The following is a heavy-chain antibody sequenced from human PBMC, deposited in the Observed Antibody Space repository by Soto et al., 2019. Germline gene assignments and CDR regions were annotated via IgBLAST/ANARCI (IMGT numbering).Heavy chain of an antibody. CDR3: ARGGCTSCHRRGVGLFDY. V-gene: IGHV4-59*01. CDR2: IYYSGST. D-gene: IGHD2-2*02. CDR1: DGSISSYY. J-gene: IGHJ4*02. Sequence: PSETLSLTXTVSDGSISSYYWSWIRQPPGKGLEWIGYIYYSGSTNYNPSLKSRVTISVDTSKNQFSLKLSSVTAADTAVYYCARGGCTSCHRRGVGLFDYWGQGTLVTVSS.